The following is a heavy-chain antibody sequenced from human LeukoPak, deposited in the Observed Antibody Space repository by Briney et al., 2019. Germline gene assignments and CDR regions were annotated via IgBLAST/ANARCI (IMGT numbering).Heavy chain of an antibody. CDR1: GYTFTGYY. V-gene: IGHV1-2*02. D-gene: IGHD6-19*01. J-gene: IGHJ4*02. Sequence: GASVKVSCKASGYTFTGYYMHWVRQAPGQGLEWMGWINPNSGSTNYAQKFQGRVTMTRDTSISTAYMELSRLSSDDAAVYYCAREYSSGWEVFDYWGQGTLVTVSS. CDR2: INPNSGST. CDR3: AREYSSGWEVFDY.